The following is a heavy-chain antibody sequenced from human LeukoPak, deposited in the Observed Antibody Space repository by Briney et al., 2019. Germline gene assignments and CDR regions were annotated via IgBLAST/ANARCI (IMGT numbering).Heavy chain of an antibody. CDR3: ARHRGYNYGPNWYCDL. CDR1: GVSISNYY. CDR2: IFDSGST. Sequence: SETLSLTCTVTGVSISNYYWSWIRQPPGKGLEWIGYIFDSGSTNYNPSLKSRVTISVDTSKNHVSLKLNSLTAADTAVYYWARHRGYNYGPNWYCDLWGRGTLVTVAS. V-gene: IGHV4-59*01. J-gene: IGHJ2*01. D-gene: IGHD5-18*01.